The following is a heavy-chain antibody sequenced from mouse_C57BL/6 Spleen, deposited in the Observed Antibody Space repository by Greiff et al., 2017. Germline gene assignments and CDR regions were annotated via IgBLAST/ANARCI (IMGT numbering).Heavy chain of an antibody. CDR1: GYAFSSSW. CDR2: IYPGDGDT. J-gene: IGHJ4*01. D-gene: IGHD2-2*01. CDR3: ARDGYDAGMDY. Sequence: QVQLQQSGPELVKPGASVKISCKASGYAFSSSWMNWVKQRPGKGLEWIGRIYPGDGDTNYNGKFKGKATLTADKSSSTAYMQLSSLTSEDSAVYFCARDGYDAGMDYWGQGTSVTVSS. V-gene: IGHV1-82*01.